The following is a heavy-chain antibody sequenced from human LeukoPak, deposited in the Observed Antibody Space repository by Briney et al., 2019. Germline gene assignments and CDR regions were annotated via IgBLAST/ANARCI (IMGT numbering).Heavy chain of an antibody. Sequence: PGGSLRLSCAASGFTFSSFGMHWVRQAPGKGLEWVAVIWYDGSNKYYADSVKGRFTISRDNSKNTLYLQMNSLRAEDTAVYYCARDGGSPLGYYYYGMDVWGQGTTVTVSS. CDR3: ARDGGSPLGYYYYGMDV. CDR1: GFTFSSFG. D-gene: IGHD1-26*01. J-gene: IGHJ6*02. CDR2: IWYDGSNK. V-gene: IGHV3-33*01.